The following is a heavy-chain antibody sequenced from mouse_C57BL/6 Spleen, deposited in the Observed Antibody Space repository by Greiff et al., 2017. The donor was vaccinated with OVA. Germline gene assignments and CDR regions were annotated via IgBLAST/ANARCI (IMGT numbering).Heavy chain of an antibody. Sequence: VQLQQSGPELVKPGASVKIPCKASGYTFTDYNMDWVKQSHGKSLEWIGDINPNNGGTIYNQKFKGKATLTVDKSYSPAYMELRSLTSEDTAVYYCARGDYWYFDVWGTGTTVTVSS. V-gene: IGHV1-18*01. CDR1: GYTFTDYN. CDR3: ARGDYWYFDV. J-gene: IGHJ1*03. CDR2: INPNNGGT.